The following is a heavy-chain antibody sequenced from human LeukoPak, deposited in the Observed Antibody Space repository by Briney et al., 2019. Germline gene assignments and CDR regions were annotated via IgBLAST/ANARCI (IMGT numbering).Heavy chain of an antibody. CDR1: GFTFSSYE. Sequence: GGSLRLSCAASGFTFSSYEMNWVRQAPGKGLEWVSYISSSSSTINYADSVKGRFTISRDNGKNSLYLQMNSLRAEDTAVYYCASQLGDASDIWGQGTMVTVSS. J-gene: IGHJ3*02. V-gene: IGHV3-48*01. CDR2: ISSSSSTI. D-gene: IGHD6-13*01. CDR3: ASQLGDASDI.